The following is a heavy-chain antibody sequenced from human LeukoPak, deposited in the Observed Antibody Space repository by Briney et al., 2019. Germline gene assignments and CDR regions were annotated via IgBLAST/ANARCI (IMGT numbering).Heavy chain of an antibody. CDR3: ARLHWESGGIYFYYYMDV. CDR1: GDTFTGYD. J-gene: IGHJ6*03. V-gene: IGHV1-8*01. D-gene: IGHD3-16*01. Sequence: ASPKVSCKESGDTFTGYDIKCGWQAPRQRIEWMASMNPNNGNTAYARKFQGRVTMTRDTSIGTAYLELSALRSEDTAVYYCARLHWESGGIYFYYYMDVWGKGTTVTVSS. CDR2: MNPNNGNT.